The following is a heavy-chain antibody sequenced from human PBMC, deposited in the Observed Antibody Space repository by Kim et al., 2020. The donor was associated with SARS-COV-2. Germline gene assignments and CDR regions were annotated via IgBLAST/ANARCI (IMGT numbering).Heavy chain of an antibody. J-gene: IGHJ4*02. CDR3: AKEPIYLGLYYFDY. V-gene: IGHV3-23*01. D-gene: IGHD2-2*02. Sequence: AESVTSQFTIPRDNAKNPLYRQMTSLGAEDTAVYYCAKEPIYLGLYYFDYWGQGTLVTVSS.